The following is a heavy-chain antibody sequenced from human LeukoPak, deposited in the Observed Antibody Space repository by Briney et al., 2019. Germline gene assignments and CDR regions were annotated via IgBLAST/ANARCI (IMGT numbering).Heavy chain of an antibody. J-gene: IGHJ4*02. CDR2: ILEDGSNK. CDR1: GFTFSNYI. V-gene: IGHV3-30*04. CDR3: ARVQAGGYRTADY. Sequence: GRSLRLSCAASGFTFSNYIMHWVRQAPGKGLDWVAVILEDGSNKYYADSVKGRFTISRDNSKNTMYLQMNSLRGEDTAVYYCARVQAGGYRTADYWGQGTLVTVSS. D-gene: IGHD6-13*01.